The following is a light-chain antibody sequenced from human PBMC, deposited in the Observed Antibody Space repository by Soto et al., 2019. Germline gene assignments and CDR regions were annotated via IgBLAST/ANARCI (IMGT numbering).Light chain of an antibody. CDR3: QQYNSYSLWT. CDR2: DAS. CDR1: QNIGTN. J-gene: IGKJ1*01. V-gene: IGKV1-5*01. Sequence: DIQMTQSPSSLSASVGDRVTITCRASQNIGTNLCWYQQKPGKAPELLISDASSLESGVPSRFSGSGSGAEFTLTISSLQPDDFATYYCQQYNSYSLWTFGQGTKVEIK.